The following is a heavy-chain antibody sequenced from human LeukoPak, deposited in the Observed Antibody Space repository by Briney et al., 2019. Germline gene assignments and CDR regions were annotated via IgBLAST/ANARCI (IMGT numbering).Heavy chain of an antibody. Sequence: PSETLSLTCTVSGGSFRSSSYYWGWIRQTPGKGLEWIGCIYYSGSTNYNPSLKSRVTISVDTSKNQFSLKLSSVTAADTAVYYCARGRSSSHLDYWGQGTLVTVSS. V-gene: IGHV4-39*07. CDR2: IYYSGST. J-gene: IGHJ4*02. D-gene: IGHD6-13*01. CDR3: ARGRSSSHLDY. CDR1: GGSFRSSSYY.